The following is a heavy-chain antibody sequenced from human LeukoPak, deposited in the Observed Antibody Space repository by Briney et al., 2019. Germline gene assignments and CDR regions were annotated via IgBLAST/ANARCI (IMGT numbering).Heavy chain of an antibody. D-gene: IGHD3-22*01. CDR1: GFTFSRYG. CDR2: ISYDGNNK. Sequence: GGSLTHSCAASGFTFSRYGMHWVRQTPGKGLEWVAVISYDGNNKYYADSVTGRFTISTDNSTNPLYLQMNSLRAQDTALYSCAKVPPSYDSSGYYLLFDYWGQGPLVPVSS. CDR3: AKVPPSYDSSGYYLLFDY. J-gene: IGHJ4*02. V-gene: IGHV3-30*18.